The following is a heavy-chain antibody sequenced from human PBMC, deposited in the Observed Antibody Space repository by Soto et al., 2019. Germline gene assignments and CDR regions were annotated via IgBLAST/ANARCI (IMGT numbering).Heavy chain of an antibody. CDR2: ILYDGSNK. J-gene: IGHJ4*02. Sequence: QVQLVESGGGVVQPGRSLRLSCAASGFTFSYYGMHWVRQAPGKGLEWVALILYDGSNKYYADSVKGRFTISRDNSKNTLYLQMNSLRDEDTAVYYCARHYGSGSSDYWGQGTLVTVSS. CDR3: ARHYGSGSSDY. CDR1: GFTFSYYG. D-gene: IGHD3-10*01. V-gene: IGHV3-30*03.